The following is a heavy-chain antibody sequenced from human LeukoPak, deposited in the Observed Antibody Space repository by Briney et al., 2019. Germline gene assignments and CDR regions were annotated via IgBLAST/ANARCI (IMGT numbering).Heavy chain of an antibody. Sequence: SVKVSCKASGVTFSSYAISCVRHAPGPGLEWMGGIIPIFCTAYYAQKFQRRVTITADESTSTAYMELTSLRSEDTAVYYCARGCGGDCGDAFDIWGQGTMVTVSS. CDR3: ARGCGGDCGDAFDI. CDR1: GVTFSSYA. V-gene: IGHV1-69*13. D-gene: IGHD2-21*02. J-gene: IGHJ3*02. CDR2: IIPIFCTA.